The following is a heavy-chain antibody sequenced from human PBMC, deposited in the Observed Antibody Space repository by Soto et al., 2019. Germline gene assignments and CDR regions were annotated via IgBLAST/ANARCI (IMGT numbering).Heavy chain of an antibody. Sequence: GGSLRLSCAASGFTFSIYEMNWVRQAPGKGLDWVSYISSSGSTIYYADSVKGRFTISRDNAKNSLYLQMNSLRAEDTAVYYCARESAFGRSLYWGQGTLVTVSS. CDR1: GFTFSIYE. D-gene: IGHD3-3*02. CDR2: ISSSGSTI. J-gene: IGHJ4*02. CDR3: ARESAFGRSLY. V-gene: IGHV3-48*03.